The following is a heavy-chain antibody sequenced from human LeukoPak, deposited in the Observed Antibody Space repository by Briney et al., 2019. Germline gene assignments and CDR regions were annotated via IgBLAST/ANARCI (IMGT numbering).Heavy chain of an antibody. J-gene: IGHJ4*02. CDR3: ARDPPTALASGRQDY. Sequence: GASVKVSCKASGGTFSSYAISWVRQAPGQGLEWMGWISAYNGDTNYAQKFQGRVTLTTDTSTSTAYMELRSLTSDDTAVYYCARDPPTALASGRQDYWGQGTLVTVSS. CDR2: ISAYNGDT. CDR1: GGTFSSYA. D-gene: IGHD5-18*01. V-gene: IGHV1-18*01.